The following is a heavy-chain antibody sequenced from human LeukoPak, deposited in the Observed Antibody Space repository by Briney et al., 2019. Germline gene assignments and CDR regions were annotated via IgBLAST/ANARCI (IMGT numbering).Heavy chain of an antibody. J-gene: IGHJ4*02. CDR2: ISGSGGST. V-gene: IGHV3-23*01. D-gene: IGHD6-19*01. CDR1: GFIFKKYW. Sequence: GGSLRLSCAASGFIFKKYWMNWVRQVPGKGLEWVSAISGSGGSTYYADSVKGRFTISRDNSKNTLYLQMNSLRTEDTAVYYCARGLTAVADTGYRGQGTLVTVSS. CDR3: ARGLTAVADTGY.